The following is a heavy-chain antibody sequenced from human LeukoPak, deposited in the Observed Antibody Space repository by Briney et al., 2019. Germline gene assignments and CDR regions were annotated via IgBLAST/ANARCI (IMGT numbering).Heavy chain of an antibody. CDR2: IYVGDNV. CDR1: GFIVGSNY. Sequence: GGSLRLSCVASGFIVGSNYLNWVRQAPGKGLEWLSIIYVGDNVYYADSVKGRFTISRDTSRNTVYLQMNSLTAEDTAIYYCARGPYQLYYGAAEYFQHWGQGTLVTVSS. J-gene: IGHJ1*01. V-gene: IGHV3-53*01. D-gene: IGHD2-2*01. CDR3: ARGPYQLYYGAAEYFQH.